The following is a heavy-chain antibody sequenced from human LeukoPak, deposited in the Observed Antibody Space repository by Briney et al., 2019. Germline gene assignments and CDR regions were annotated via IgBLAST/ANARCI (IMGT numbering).Heavy chain of an antibody. J-gene: IGHJ3*01. CDR2: LHTSGST. D-gene: IGHD1-26*01. CDR3: ARDRGGIVGDXNAFXX. V-gene: IGHV4-61*02. Sequence: SQTLSLTCTVSGGSISSGNYYWSWVRQPVGKGLQWIGRLHTSGSTNYNPSLGSRVTISVDTSENQFSLKLRSMTAADTAVYYCARDRGGIVGDXNAFXXWGQGTMVTVX. CDR1: GGSISSGNYY.